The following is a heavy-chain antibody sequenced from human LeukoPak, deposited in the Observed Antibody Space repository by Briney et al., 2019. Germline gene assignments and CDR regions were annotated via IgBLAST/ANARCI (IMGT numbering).Heavy chain of an antibody. D-gene: IGHD2-2*02. Sequence: GGSLRLSCAVSGFTFSSYSMNWVRQAPGKGLEWVSYISSSSSTIYYADSVKGRFTISRDNAKNSLYLQMNSLRAEDTAVYYCASFDIVVVPAAIEVGGWGQGTLVTVSS. CDR1: GFTFSSYS. CDR2: ISSSSSTI. J-gene: IGHJ4*02. V-gene: IGHV3-48*01. CDR3: ASFDIVVVPAAIEVGG.